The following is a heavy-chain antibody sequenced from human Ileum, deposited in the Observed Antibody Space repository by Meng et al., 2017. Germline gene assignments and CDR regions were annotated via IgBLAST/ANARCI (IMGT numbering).Heavy chain of an antibody. CDR1: GGSISSSIYY. J-gene: IGHJ4*02. V-gene: IGHV4-39*07. Sequence: QLQLQESGPGLVKPSEHLSLSCTVSGGSISSSIYYWGWIRQPPGKGLEWIGTMSYSGSTYYNPSLKSRVTISVDTSKNQFSLKLTSVTAADTAVYYCARDHYNISRFKYWGQGALVTVSS. CDR2: MSYSGST. CDR3: ARDHYNISRFKY. D-gene: IGHD1-14*01.